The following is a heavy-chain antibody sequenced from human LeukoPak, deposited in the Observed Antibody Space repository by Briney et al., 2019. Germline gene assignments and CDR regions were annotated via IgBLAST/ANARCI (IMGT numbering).Heavy chain of an antibody. Sequence: GGSVRHSCAASGFTFSNYAMSWVRQAPGKGLEWVSVISGSGGSTYYADSVKGRFTISRDNSKNTPYLQMNSLRAEDTAVYYCAARDIVVVVAATLDYWGQGTLVTVSS. CDR3: AARDIVVVVAATLDY. CDR1: GFTFSNYA. J-gene: IGHJ4*02. D-gene: IGHD2-15*01. CDR2: ISGSGGST. V-gene: IGHV3-23*01.